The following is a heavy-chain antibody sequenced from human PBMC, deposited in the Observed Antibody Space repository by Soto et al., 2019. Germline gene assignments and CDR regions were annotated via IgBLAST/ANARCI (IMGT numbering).Heavy chain of an antibody. CDR1: GFTFSSYA. Sequence: EVQLLESGGGLVQPGGSLRLSCAASGFTFSSYAMSWVRQAPGKGLEWVSAISGSGGSTYYADSVKGRFTISRDNSKNTLYPQMNSLRAEDTAVYYCAKVYSNYVRYYYGMDVWGQGTTVTVSS. V-gene: IGHV3-23*01. CDR2: ISGSGGST. CDR3: AKVYSNYVRYYYGMDV. J-gene: IGHJ6*02. D-gene: IGHD4-4*01.